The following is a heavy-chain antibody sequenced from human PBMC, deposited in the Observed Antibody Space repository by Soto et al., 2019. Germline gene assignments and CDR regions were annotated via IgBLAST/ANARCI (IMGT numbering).Heavy chain of an antibody. V-gene: IGHV3-33*01. J-gene: IGHJ4*02. D-gene: IGHD7-27*01. Sequence: GGSLRLSCAASGFIFSSFGMHWVRQAPGKGLEWVAHIWYDGSNTYYADSVKGRFTISRDNSRNTVYLQMNSLRAEDAAVYHCVRDLLGSGGHFGYWGQGTLVTVSS. CDR3: VRDLLGSGGHFGY. CDR1: GFIFSSFG. CDR2: IWYDGSNT.